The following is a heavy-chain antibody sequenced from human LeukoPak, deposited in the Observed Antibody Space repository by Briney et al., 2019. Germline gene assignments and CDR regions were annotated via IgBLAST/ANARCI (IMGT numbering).Heavy chain of an antibody. D-gene: IGHD1-1*01. V-gene: IGHV3-9*01. CDR3: ARELESVDY. Sequence: GRSLRLSCAASGFTFDDYAMHWVRQAPGKGLEWVSGISWNSGSIAYADSVKGRFTISRDNAKNSLYLQMNSLRAEDTAVYYCARELESVDYWGQGTLVTVSS. CDR2: ISWNSGSI. J-gene: IGHJ4*02. CDR1: GFTFDDYA.